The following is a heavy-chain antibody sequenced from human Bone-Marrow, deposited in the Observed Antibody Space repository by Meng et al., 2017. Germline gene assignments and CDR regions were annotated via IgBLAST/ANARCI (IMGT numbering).Heavy chain of an antibody. Sequence: ASVKVSCKTSGYNFIHYWVYWVRQAPGQGLEWIGWIKPYDGATKYEQKFLGRATVTRDVSTTKVYVEMSSLTSDDTAVYYCAVLEGGWGQGTPVTVSS. CDR2: IKPYDGAT. J-gene: IGHJ4*02. CDR3: AVLEGG. D-gene: IGHD1-1*01. CDR1: GYNFIHYW. V-gene: IGHV1-2*02.